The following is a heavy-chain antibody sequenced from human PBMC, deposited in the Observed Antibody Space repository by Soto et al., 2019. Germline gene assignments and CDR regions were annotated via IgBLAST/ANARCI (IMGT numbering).Heavy chain of an antibody. Sequence: SVKVSCKASGRTFSIYAIGWVRQAPGQGLEWMGGIIPIFGTANYAQKFQGRVTITADESTSTAYMELSSLRSTDTAAYSCASARGSNYDSIGQRPTDAFYIWGQGTMVTVSS. V-gene: IGHV1-69*13. J-gene: IGHJ3*02. D-gene: IGHD3-22*01. CDR2: IIPIFGTA. CDR1: GRTFSIYA. CDR3: ASARGSNYDSIGQRPTDAFYI.